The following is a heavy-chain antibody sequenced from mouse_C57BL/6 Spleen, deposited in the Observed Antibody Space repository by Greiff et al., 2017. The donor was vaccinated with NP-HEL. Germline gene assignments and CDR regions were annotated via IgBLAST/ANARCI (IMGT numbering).Heavy chain of an antibody. D-gene: IGHD2-2*01. CDR3: VRHGGYDGNAMDY. CDR2: IRSKSNNYAT. V-gene: IGHV10-1*01. Sequence: EVQVVESGGGLVQPKGSLKLSCAASGFSFNTYAMNWVRQAPGKGLEWVARIRSKSNNYATYYADSVKDRFTISRDDSESMLYLQMNNLKTEDTAMYYCVRHGGYDGNAMDYWGQGTSVTVSS. CDR1: GFSFNTYA. J-gene: IGHJ4*01.